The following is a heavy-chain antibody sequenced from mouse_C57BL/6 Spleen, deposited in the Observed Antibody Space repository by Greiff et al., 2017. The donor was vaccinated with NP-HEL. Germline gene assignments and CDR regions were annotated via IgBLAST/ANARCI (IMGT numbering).Heavy chain of an antibody. D-gene: IGHD1-1*01. V-gene: IGHV14-1*01. CDR1: GFNIKDYY. CDR3: TTGTTVVAKGYAMDY. J-gene: IGHJ4*01. CDR2: IDPEDGDT. Sequence: EVQLQQSGAELVRPGASVKLSCTASGFNIKDYYMHWVKQRPEQGLEWIGRIDPEDGDTEYAPKFQGKATMTADTSSNTAYLQLSSLTSEDTAVYYCTTGTTVVAKGYAMDYWGQRTSVTVSS.